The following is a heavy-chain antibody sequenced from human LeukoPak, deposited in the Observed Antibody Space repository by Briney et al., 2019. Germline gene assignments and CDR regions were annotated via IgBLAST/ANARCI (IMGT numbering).Heavy chain of an antibody. Sequence: PGGSLRLSCAASGFTGSSKYMSWVRQAPGKGLEWVSVIYSGGSTYYADSVKGRFTISRDNSKNTLYLQMNSLRAEDTAVYYCTTEVRYYGSGSYYSVYWGQGTLVTVSS. D-gene: IGHD3-10*01. CDR3: TTEVRYYGSGSYYSVY. CDR2: IYSGGST. J-gene: IGHJ4*02. V-gene: IGHV3-66*01. CDR1: GFTGSSKY.